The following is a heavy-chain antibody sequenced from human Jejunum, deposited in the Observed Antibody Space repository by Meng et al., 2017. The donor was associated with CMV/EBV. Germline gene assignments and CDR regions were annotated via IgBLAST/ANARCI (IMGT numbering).Heavy chain of an antibody. V-gene: IGHV3-30*02. CDR2: VRYDGQNE. D-gene: IGHD6-13*01. Sequence: SGFDFNRYGLHWVRQAPGKGLEWVAFVRYDGQNEYVLDSVKGRFTISRDNAKNSLFLQMNSLRAEDTAVYYCARVAAAGRGMDVWGQGTTVTVSS. CDR3: ARVAAAGRGMDV. J-gene: IGHJ6*02. CDR1: GFDFNRYG.